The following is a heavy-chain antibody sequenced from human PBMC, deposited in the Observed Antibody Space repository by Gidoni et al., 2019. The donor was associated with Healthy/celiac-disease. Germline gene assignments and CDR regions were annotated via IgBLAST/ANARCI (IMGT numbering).Heavy chain of an antibody. J-gene: IGHJ6*03. CDR3: AKDQLLYAIYYYYYMDV. D-gene: IGHD2-2*02. V-gene: IGHV3-30*18. CDR1: GFTFSSYG. Sequence: QVPLVASEGGVVQPGRSLRLSCADSGFTFSSYGMHCVRQAPGKGMEWVAVISYDGSNKYYADSVKGRFTISRDNSKNTLYLQMNSLRAEDTAVYYCAKDQLLYAIYYYYYMDVWGKGTTVTVSS. CDR2: ISYDGSNK.